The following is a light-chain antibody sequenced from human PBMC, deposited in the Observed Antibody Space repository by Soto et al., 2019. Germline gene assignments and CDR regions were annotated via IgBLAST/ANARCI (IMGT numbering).Light chain of an antibody. V-gene: IGKV3-20*01. Sequence: EIVLTQSPGTLSLSPGERATLSCRASQSVSNNYLAWYQQKPGQAPRLLIYGASSRATGIPDRFSGSGSGTDFTLTISSLQPEDFAVYYCQQYGSSPPITFGQGTRLEIK. CDR3: QQYGSSPPIT. J-gene: IGKJ5*01. CDR2: GAS. CDR1: QSVSNNY.